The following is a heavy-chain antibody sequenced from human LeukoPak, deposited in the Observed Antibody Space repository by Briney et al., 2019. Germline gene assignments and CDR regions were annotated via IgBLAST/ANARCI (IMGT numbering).Heavy chain of an antibody. D-gene: IGHD5-18*01. V-gene: IGHV3-21*01. Sequence: PGGSLRLSCAASGFTFSSYSMNWVRQAPGKGLEWVSSISSSSTYIKYADSVKGRFTISRDNAKNSLYLQMNSLRAEDTAVYYCARGPVDTATVVGFDCWDQGTLVTVSS. CDR1: GFTFSSYS. CDR3: ARGPVDTATVVGFDC. J-gene: IGHJ4*02. CDR2: ISSSSTYI.